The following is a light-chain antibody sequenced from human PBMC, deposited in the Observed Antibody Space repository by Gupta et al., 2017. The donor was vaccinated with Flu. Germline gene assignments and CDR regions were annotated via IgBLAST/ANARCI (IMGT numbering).Light chain of an antibody. V-gene: IGKV3-15*01. CDR3: QQYNNWWT. J-gene: IGKJ1*01. CDR1: QSVSSD. Sequence: EILMTQSPATLSASPGERATLSSKASQSVSSDLDWYQQKPGHAPRLLIYGASTRATSLPARFSGSGSGTDFTITISSLQSEDFAAYHCQQYNNWWTFGQGTKVEIK. CDR2: GAS.